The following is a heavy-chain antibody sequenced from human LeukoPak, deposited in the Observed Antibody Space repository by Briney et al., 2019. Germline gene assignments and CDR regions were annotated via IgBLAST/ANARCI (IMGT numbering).Heavy chain of an antibody. D-gene: IGHD3-10*01. CDR1: GYTFTDHY. V-gene: IGHV1-2*02. CDR3: ARSTHIMIRGAVDY. J-gene: IGHJ4*03. Sequence: GASVKVSCKTSGYTFTDHYIHWIRQTPRRGLEWLGWINPQRGSTDSAQNFQGRLTMTRNTSINTAYMELFSLTSDDTAIYYCARSTHIMIRGAVDYWGHGSLVAV. CDR2: INPQRGST.